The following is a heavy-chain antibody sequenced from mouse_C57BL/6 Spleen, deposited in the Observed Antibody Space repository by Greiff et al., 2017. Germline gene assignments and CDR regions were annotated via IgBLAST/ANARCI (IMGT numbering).Heavy chain of an antibody. CDR3: ARELLRNFDY. CDR2: INPNYGTT. V-gene: IGHV1-39*01. CDR1: GYSFTDYN. D-gene: IGHD1-1*01. J-gene: IGHJ2*01. Sequence: EVQLQQSGPELVKPGASVKISCKASGYSFTDYNMNWVKQSTGKSLEWIGVINPNYGTTSYNQKFKGKATLTVDQSSRKAYMQLNSLTSEDSAVYDCARELLRNFDYWGQGTTLTVSS.